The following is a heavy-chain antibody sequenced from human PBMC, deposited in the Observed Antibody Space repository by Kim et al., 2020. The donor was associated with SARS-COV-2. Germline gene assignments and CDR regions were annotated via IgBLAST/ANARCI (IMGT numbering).Heavy chain of an antibody. CDR2: IDTSDSYT. V-gene: IGHV5-10-1*01. CDR1: GYTFTSYW. Sequence: GESLKISCKGSGYTFTSYWISWVRQMPGKVLEWMGRIDTSDSYTNYSPSFQGHVTISSDKSISTAYLQWRSLKASDTAVYYCASAYSSSWYYFDFWGQGT. J-gene: IGHJ4*02. CDR3: ASAYSSSWYYFDF. D-gene: IGHD6-13*01.